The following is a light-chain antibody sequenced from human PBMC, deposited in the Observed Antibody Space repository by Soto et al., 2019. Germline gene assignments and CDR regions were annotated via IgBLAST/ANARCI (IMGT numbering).Light chain of an antibody. CDR3: TSYAGANTLV. V-gene: IGLV2-8*01. CDR1: SRDIGGYNY. Sequence: QSVLTQPPSASGSPGQSVTISCTGTSRDIGGYNYVSWYQQHPGKAPKLMIFEVSERPSGVPDRFSGSKSGNTASLTVSGLQAEDEADYYCTSYAGANTLVFGGGTKLTVL. CDR2: EVS. J-gene: IGLJ2*01.